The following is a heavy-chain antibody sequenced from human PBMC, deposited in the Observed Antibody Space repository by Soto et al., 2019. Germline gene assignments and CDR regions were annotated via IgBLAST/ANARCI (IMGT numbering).Heavy chain of an antibody. J-gene: IGHJ6*03. D-gene: IGHD6-6*01. V-gene: IGHV3-11*01. Sequence: GGSLRLSCAASGFTFSDYYMSWIRQAPGKGLEWVSYISSSGSTIYYADSVKGRFTISRDNAKNSLYLQMNSLRAEDTAVYYCANNPPSTSSKESVDYYYYYYMDVWGKGTTVTVSS. CDR2: ISSSGSTI. CDR1: GFTFSDYY. CDR3: ANNPPSTSSKESVDYYYYYYMDV.